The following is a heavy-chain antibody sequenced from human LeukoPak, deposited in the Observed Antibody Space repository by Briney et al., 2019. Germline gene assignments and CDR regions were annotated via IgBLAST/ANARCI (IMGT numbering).Heavy chain of an antibody. CDR3: VKDLNNHYYQTLFDY. V-gene: IGHV3-64D*06. D-gene: IGHD1-14*01. J-gene: IGHJ4*02. CDR2: ISNNGGST. CDR1: GFTFSRYA. Sequence: GGSLRLSCSASGFTFSRYAMHWVRQAPGKGLEYVSAISNNGGSTYYADSVKGRFTISRDNSKSTLYLQMSSLRAEDTAVYYCVKDLNNHYYQTLFDYWGQGTLVTVSS.